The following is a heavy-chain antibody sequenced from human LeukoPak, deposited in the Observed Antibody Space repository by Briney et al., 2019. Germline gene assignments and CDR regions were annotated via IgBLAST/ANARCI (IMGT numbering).Heavy chain of an antibody. J-gene: IGHJ4*02. V-gene: IGHV3-23*01. CDR2: ISGSGTIT. Sequence: GGSLRLPCAASGFTFSRYAMSWVRQAPGKGLEWVSAISGSGTITYYADSVKGRFTISRDNSKDTLYLQMNSLRAEDTAIYFCAILTTHSSSSQFDYWGQGTLVTVSS. CDR3: AILTTHSSSSQFDY. CDR1: GFTFSRYA. D-gene: IGHD6-6*01.